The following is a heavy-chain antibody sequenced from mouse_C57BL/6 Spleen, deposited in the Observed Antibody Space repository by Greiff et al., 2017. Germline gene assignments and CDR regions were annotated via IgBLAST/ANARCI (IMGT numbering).Heavy chain of an antibody. D-gene: IGHD1-1*01. Sequence: VQLKESGGDLVKPGGSLKLSCAASGFTFSSYGMSWVRQTPDKRLEWVATISSGGSYTYYPDSVKGRFTISRDNAKNTLYLQMSSLKSEDTAMYYCARQGFTTVVDGDWYFDVWGTGTTVTVSS. CDR2: ISSGGSYT. J-gene: IGHJ1*03. CDR3: ARQGFTTVVDGDWYFDV. CDR1: GFTFSSYG. V-gene: IGHV5-6*01.